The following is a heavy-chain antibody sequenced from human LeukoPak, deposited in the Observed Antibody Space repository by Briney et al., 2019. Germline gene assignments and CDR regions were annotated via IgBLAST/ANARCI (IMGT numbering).Heavy chain of an antibody. V-gene: IGHV3-30*02. CDR2: IRYDGSIK. CDR3: ARDQGGSYQGGIDY. CDR1: GFTFSGFG. D-gene: IGHD1-26*01. Sequence: GGSLRLSCAASGFTFSGFGMHWVRQAPGKGLEWVAFIRYDGSIKNYADSVKGRFTISRDNSKNTLYLQMNSLRSEDTAVYYCARDQGGSYQGGIDYWGQGTLVTVSS. J-gene: IGHJ4*02.